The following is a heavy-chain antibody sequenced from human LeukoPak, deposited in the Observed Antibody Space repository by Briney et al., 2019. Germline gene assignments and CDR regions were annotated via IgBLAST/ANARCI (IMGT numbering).Heavy chain of an antibody. CDR3: ARDPGVEMATPSFDY. CDR1: RFIFTNYW. V-gene: IGHV3-74*01. CDR2: VNNDGSAT. Sequence: GGSLRLSCAASRFIFTNYWIHWIRQAPGKGLVWVSHVNNDGSATSYADSVKGRFTISRDNSKNTLYLQMNSLRAEDTAVYYCARDPGVEMATPSFDYWGQGTLVTVSS. D-gene: IGHD5-24*01. J-gene: IGHJ4*02.